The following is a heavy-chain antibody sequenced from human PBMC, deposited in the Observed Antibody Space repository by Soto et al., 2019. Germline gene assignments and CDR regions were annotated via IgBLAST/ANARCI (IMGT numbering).Heavy chain of an antibody. D-gene: IGHD3-10*01. V-gene: IGHV4-30-4*01. CDR1: GGSISSGDYY. Sequence: SETLSLTCTVSGGSISSGDYYWSWLRQPPGKGLEWIGYIYYSGSTYYNPSLKSRVTISVDTSKNQFSLKLSSVTAADTAVYYCARGFGLWFGENWFDPWGQGTLVTVSS. J-gene: IGHJ5*02. CDR2: IYYSGST. CDR3: ARGFGLWFGENWFDP.